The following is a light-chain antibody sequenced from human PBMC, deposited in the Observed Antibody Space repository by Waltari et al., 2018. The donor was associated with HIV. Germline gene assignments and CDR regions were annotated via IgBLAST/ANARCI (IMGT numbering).Light chain of an antibody. CDR1: QSVSTR. CDR2: KAS. Sequence: DIQMTQSPSTLSASVGAKVTITCRASQSVSTRLAWYQQKPGKTPHRLIYKASDLEGGVPSRFSGSGSGTEFTLTISSLQPDDFATYYCQQYYSCCTFGQGTKLEIK. J-gene: IGKJ2*01. V-gene: IGKV1-5*03. CDR3: QQYYSCCT.